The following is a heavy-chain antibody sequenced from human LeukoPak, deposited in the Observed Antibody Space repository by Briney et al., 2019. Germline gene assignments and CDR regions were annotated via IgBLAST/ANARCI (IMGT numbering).Heavy chain of an antibody. V-gene: IGHV4-59*01. CDR3: ARANLYYYGSGSYYPAYYYYGMDV. D-gene: IGHD3-10*01. J-gene: IGHJ6*02. CDR1: GGSISSYY. CDR2: IYYSGST. Sequence: PSETLSLTCTVSGGSISSYYWSWIRQPPGKGLEWIRYIYYSGSTNYNPSLKSRVTISVDTSKNQFSLKLSSVTAADTAVYYCARANLYYYGSGSYYPAYYYYGMDVWGQGTTVTVSS.